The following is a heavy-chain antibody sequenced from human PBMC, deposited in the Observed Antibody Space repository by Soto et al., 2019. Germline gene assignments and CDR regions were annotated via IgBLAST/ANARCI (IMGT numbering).Heavy chain of an antibody. J-gene: IGHJ5*02. CDR3: ARDLLPRYSFSGFAP. D-gene: IGHD6-13*01. CDR1: GYTFTSYA. Sequence: QVQLVQSGAEVKKPGASVKVSCKASGYTFTSYAVHWVRQAPGQSHEWMGWINTGSGNTKYSQNFQGRVTMTRDTSASTGYMERSSLRSEDTAVYYCARDLLPRYSFSGFAPWGQGTLVTVSS. CDR2: INTGSGNT. V-gene: IGHV1-3*04.